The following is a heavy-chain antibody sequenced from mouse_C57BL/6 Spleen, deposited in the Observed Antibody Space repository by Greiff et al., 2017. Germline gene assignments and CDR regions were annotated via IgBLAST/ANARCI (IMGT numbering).Heavy chain of an antibody. D-gene: IGHD3-2*02. J-gene: IGHJ4*01. V-gene: IGHV1-26*01. CDR3: ARYERQLRPPHYYAMDY. CDR1: GYTFTDYY. CDR2: INPNNGGT. Sequence: EVQLQQSGPELVKPGASVKISCKASGYTFTDYYMNWVKQSHGKSLEWIGDINPNNGGTSYNQKFKGKATLTVDKSSSTAYMELRSLTSEDSAVYYCARYERQLRPPHYYAMDYWGQGTSVTVSS.